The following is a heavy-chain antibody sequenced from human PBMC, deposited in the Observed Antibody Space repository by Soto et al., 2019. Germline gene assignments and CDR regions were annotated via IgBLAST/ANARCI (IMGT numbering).Heavy chain of an antibody. D-gene: IGHD6-6*01. V-gene: IGHV1-3*01. CDR2: INAGNGNT. J-gene: IGHJ6*02. Sequence: GASVKVSCKASGYTFTSYAMHWVRQAPGQRLEWMGWINAGNGNTKYSQKFQGRVTITRDTSASTAYMELSSLRSEDTAVYYRARGVQLARYYYYGMDVWGQGTTVTVS. CDR3: ARGVQLARYYYYGMDV. CDR1: GYTFTSYA.